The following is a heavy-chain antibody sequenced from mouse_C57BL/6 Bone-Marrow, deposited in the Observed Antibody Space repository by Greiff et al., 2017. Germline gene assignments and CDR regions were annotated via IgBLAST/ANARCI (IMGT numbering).Heavy chain of an antibody. CDR2: FSSGGSYT. V-gene: IGHV5-6*02. CDR3: ARDHYYGSSSYAMDY. Sequence: EVMLVESGGDLVKPGGSLKLSCAASGFTFSSYGMSWVRQTPDKRLEWVATFSSGGSYTYYPDSVKGRFTISRDNAKNTLYLQMSSLKSEDTAMYYCARDHYYGSSSYAMDYWGQGTSVTVSS. D-gene: IGHD1-1*01. CDR1: GFTFSSYG. J-gene: IGHJ4*01.